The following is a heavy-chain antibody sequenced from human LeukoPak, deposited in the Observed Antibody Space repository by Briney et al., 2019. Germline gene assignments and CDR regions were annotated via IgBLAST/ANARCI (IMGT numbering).Heavy chain of an antibody. J-gene: IGHJ4*02. CDR1: GFTFSSYW. CDR2: IKQDGSAK. CDR3: ARDNGWSADF. Sequence: GGSLRLSCAVSGFTFSSYWMSWVRQAPGKGLEWVANIKQDGSAKPYVDSVKGRFTISRDNAKNSLFLQMNSLRAEDTAVYYCARDNGWSADFWGQGTLVTVSS. D-gene: IGHD2-15*01. V-gene: IGHV3-7*03.